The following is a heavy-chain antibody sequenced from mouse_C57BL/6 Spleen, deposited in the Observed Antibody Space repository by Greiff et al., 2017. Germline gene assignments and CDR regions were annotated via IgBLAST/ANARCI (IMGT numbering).Heavy chain of an antibody. D-gene: IGHD2-3*01. Sequence: VQLQQSGAELVKPGASVKISCKASGYAFSSYWMNWVKQRPGKGLEWIGQIYPGDGDTNYNGKFKGKATLTADKSSSTAYMQRSSLTSEDAAVYFCARGDDGYYYAMDYWGQGTSVTVSS. CDR1: GYAFSSYW. CDR3: ARGDDGYYYAMDY. CDR2: IYPGDGDT. V-gene: IGHV1-80*01. J-gene: IGHJ4*01.